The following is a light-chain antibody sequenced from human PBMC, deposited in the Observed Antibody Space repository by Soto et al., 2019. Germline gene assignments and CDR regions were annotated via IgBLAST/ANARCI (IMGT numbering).Light chain of an antibody. J-gene: IGKJ2*01. CDR2: AAS. CDR3: QQASSFPHT. CDR1: QDIDKW. Sequence: DIQMTQSPSSLSAPVGDRVSISCRASQDIDKWLAWFQQKPGKAPKLLISAASTLQNGVSSRFSGSGSGTDFTLTIQSLQPDDNGTYYCQQASSFPHTFRQGTKLEIK. V-gene: IGKV1-12*01.